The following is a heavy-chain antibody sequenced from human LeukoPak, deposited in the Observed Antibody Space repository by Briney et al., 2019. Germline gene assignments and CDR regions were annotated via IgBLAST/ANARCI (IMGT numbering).Heavy chain of an antibody. V-gene: IGHV1-69*05. CDR3: AREVYSSSNWFDP. CDR2: IIPIFGTA. J-gene: IGHJ5*02. CDR1: GGTFSSYA. D-gene: IGHD6-6*01. Sequence: SVKVSCKASGGTFSSYAISWVRQAPGQGLEWMGGIIPIFGTANYAQKFQGRVTITTDESTSTAYMEPSSLRSEDTAVYYCAREVYSSSNWFDPWGQGTLVTVSS.